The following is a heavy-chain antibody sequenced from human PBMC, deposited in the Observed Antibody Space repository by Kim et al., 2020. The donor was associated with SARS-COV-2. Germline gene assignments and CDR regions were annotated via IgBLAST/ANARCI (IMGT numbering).Heavy chain of an antibody. V-gene: IGHV4-34*01. CDR2: INHSGST. CDR1: GGSFSGYY. Sequence: SETLSLTCAVYGGSFSGYYWSWIRQPPGKGLEWIGEINHSGSTNYNPSLKSRVTISVDTSKNQFSLKLSSVTAADTAVYYCARGLGLIDFWSGYYTYYYFDYWGQGTLVTVSS. D-gene: IGHD3-3*01. CDR3: ARGLGLIDFWSGYYTYYYFDY. J-gene: IGHJ4*02.